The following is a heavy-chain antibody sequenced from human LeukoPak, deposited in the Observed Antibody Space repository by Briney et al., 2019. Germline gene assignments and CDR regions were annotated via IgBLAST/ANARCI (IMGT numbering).Heavy chain of an antibody. V-gene: IGHV4-30-4*01. Sequence: SQTLSLTCTVSGDSISSSDYYWSWIRQPPGKGLEWIGYIYYSGSTYYNPSLKSRVTISVDTSKNQFSLKLGSVTAADTAVYYCARVGTGRNYNNYGMDVWGQGTTVTVSS. CDR3: ARVGTGRNYNNYGMDV. J-gene: IGHJ6*02. CDR2: IYYSGST. CDR1: GDSISSSDYY. D-gene: IGHD1-7*01.